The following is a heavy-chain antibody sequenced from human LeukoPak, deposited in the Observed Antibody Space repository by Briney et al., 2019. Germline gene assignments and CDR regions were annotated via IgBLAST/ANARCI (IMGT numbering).Heavy chain of an antibody. CDR2: ISYDGSNK. CDR3: AREVTMNRYYYGMDV. CDR1: GFTFSRYG. Sequence: GGSLRLSCAASGFTFSRYGMHWVRQAPGKGLEWVAVISYDGSNKYYADAVKGRFTISRDNSKNTLYLQMNSLRAEDTAVYYCAREVTMNRYYYGMDVWGQGTTVTVSS. J-gene: IGHJ6*02. D-gene: IGHD3-22*01. V-gene: IGHV3-30*03.